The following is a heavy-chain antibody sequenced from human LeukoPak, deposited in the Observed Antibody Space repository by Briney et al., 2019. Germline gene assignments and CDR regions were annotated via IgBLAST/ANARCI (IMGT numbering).Heavy chain of an antibody. CDR2: IYSGGST. CDR1: GFTVSSYY. CDR3: ARSYSNHLFGMDV. J-gene: IGHJ6*02. D-gene: IGHD4-11*01. V-gene: IGHV3-66*01. Sequence: GGSLRLSCAASGFTVSSYYMTWVRQAPGKGLEWVSVIYSGGSTYYADSVKGRVAISRDSSKNTVFLQMNSVRAADTALYYCARSYSNHLFGMDVWGQGTTVTVSS.